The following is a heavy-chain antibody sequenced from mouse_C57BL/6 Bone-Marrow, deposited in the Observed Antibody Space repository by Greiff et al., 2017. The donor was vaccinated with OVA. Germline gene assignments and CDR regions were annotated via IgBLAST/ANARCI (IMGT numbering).Heavy chain of an antibody. CDR2: ISYDGSN. J-gene: IGHJ4*01. Sequence: EVKLQESGPGLVKPSQSLSLTCSVTGYSITSGYYWNWIRQFPGNKLEWMGYISYDGSNNYNPSLKNRISITRDTSKNQFFLKLNSVTTEDTATYYCARDGSSYAMDYWGQGTSVTVSS. D-gene: IGHD1-1*01. CDR3: ARDGSSYAMDY. CDR1: GYSITSGYY. V-gene: IGHV3-6*01.